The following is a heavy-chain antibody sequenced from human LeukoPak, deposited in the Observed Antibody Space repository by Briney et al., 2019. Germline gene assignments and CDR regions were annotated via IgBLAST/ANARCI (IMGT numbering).Heavy chain of an antibody. CDR3: ARDRSGYYDSSGYYEEYYFDY. V-gene: IGHV4-61*02. Sequence: PSQTLSLTCAVSGASINSGSYYWSWIRQPAGKGLEWIGRIYPSGSTSYNPSLKSRVTISVDTSKNQFSLKLSSVTAADTAVYYCARDRSGYYDSSGYYEEYYFDYWGQGTLVTVSS. D-gene: IGHD3-22*01. CDR2: IYPSGST. CDR1: GASINSGSYY. J-gene: IGHJ4*02.